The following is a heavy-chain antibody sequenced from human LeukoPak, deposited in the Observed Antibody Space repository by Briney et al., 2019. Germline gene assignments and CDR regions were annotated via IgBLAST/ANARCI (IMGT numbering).Heavy chain of an antibody. V-gene: IGHV3-21*01. Sequence: GGSLRLSCAASGFTFSSYSMNWVRQAPGKGLEWVSSISSSSSYIYYADSVKGRFTISRDNAKNSLYLQMNSPRAEDTAVYYCARDRSGSDYGMDVWGKGTTVTVSS. J-gene: IGHJ6*04. CDR3: ARDRSGSDYGMDV. CDR2: ISSSSSYI. CDR1: GFTFSSYS. D-gene: IGHD3-10*01.